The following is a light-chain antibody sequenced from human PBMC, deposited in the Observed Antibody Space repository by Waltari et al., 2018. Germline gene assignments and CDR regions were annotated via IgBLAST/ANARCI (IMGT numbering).Light chain of an antibody. V-gene: IGKV3-20*01. CDR3: HQYAGSPWT. Sequence: DIVLTQSPGSLSVSPGERATLFCRASQNVNSNYLAWYQQKPGQVPRLLISGTFTRATGTPDRFTGGGSGTDFTLTISRLEPEYVAVYYCHQYAGSPWTFGQGTKVEIK. CDR1: QNVNSNY. J-gene: IGKJ1*01. CDR2: GTF.